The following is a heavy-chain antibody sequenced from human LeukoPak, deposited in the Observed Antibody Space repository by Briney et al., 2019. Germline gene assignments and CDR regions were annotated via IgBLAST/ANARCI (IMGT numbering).Heavy chain of an antibody. CDR3: AKGQYSSGWYHLDY. V-gene: IGHV3-9*01. CDR1: GFTFDDYA. D-gene: IGHD6-19*01. J-gene: IGHJ4*02. Sequence: PGRSLRLSCAASGFTFDDYAMHWVRQAPGKGLEWVSGISWNSGSIGYADSVKGRFTISRDNAKNSLYLQMNSLRAEDTALYYCAKGQYSSGWYHLDYWGQGTLVTVSS. CDR2: ISWNSGSI.